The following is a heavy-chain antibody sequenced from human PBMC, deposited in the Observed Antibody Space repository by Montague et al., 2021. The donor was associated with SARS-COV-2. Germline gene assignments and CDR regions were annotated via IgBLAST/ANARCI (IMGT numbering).Heavy chain of an antibody. J-gene: IGHJ4*02. V-gene: IGHV4-59*12. CDR1: GGSISSYY. CDR3: ARGGYSGYWDY. CDR2: IYYSGST. D-gene: IGHD5-12*01. Sequence: SETLPLTCTVSGGSISSYYWSWIRQPPGKGLEWIGSIYYSGSTYYNPSLKSRVTISVDTSKNQFSLKLSSVTAADTAVYYCARGGYSGYWDYWGQGTLVTVSS.